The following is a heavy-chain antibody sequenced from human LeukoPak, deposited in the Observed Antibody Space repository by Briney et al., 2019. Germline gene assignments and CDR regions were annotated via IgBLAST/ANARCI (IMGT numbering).Heavy chain of an antibody. D-gene: IGHD2-2*01. V-gene: IGHV3-23*01. J-gene: IGHJ4*02. CDR1: GFTISSYA. CDR3: ARGYCSSTSCYAFLLSY. Sequence: GSLRLSCGASGFTISSYAMSWVRQAPGKGLEWVSVISGSGGSTYYADSVKGRFTISRDNSKNTLYLQMNSLRAEDTAVYYCARGYCSSTSCYAFLLSYWGQGTLVTVSS. CDR2: ISGSGGST.